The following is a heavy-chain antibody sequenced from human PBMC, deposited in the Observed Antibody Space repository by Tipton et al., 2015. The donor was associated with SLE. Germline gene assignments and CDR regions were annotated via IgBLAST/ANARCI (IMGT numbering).Heavy chain of an antibody. CDR3: ASLSGYPLDY. J-gene: IGHJ4*02. CDR2: IYFSGST. Sequence: GLVKPSETVSLTCVVYGGSFSGYYWSWIRQPPGKGLEWIGYIYFSGSTNYNPSLTSRVTISVDTSKNQFSLKLSSVTAADTAVYYCASLSGYPLDYWGQGTLVTVSS. D-gene: IGHD3-3*01. CDR1: GGSFSGYY. V-gene: IGHV4-59*01.